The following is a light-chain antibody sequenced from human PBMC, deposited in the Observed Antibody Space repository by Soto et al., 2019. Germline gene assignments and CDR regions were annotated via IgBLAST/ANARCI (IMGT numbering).Light chain of an antibody. CDR3: HQFGSSPPRT. J-gene: IGKJ1*01. Sequence: EIVLTPSPGTLSLSPGERATLSCRSSQSVTSSSLAWYQQKSGQAPRLLIYDTSRRATGIPDRFSGSGSGTEFTLTISRLDPDDFAVYYCHQFGSSPPRTFGQGTKV. CDR2: DTS. CDR1: QSVTSSS. V-gene: IGKV3-20*01.